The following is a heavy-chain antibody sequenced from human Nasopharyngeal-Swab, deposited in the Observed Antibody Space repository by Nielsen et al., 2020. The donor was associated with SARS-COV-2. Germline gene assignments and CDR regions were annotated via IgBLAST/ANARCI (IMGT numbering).Heavy chain of an antibody. V-gene: IGHV4-34*01. CDR3: ARGPVDVLLWFGELFHSHGMDV. CDR2: INHSGGT. Sequence: SETLSLTCAVYGGSFSGYYWSWIRQLPGKGLEWIGEINHSGGTNYNPSLKSRVTISVDTSKNQFSLKLSSVTAADTAVYYCARGPVDVLLWFGELFHSHGMDVWGQGTTVTVSS. J-gene: IGHJ6*02. CDR1: GGSFSGYY. D-gene: IGHD3-10*01.